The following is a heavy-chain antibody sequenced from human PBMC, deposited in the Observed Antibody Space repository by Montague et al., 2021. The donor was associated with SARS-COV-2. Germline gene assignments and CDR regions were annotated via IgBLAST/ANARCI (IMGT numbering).Heavy chain of an antibody. V-gene: IGHV4-34*01. CDR3: ARGLLEPLDY. J-gene: IGHJ4*02. CDR1: GGSFSGYY. CDR2: INHSGST. D-gene: IGHD1-14*01. Sequence: SETLSLTCAVYGGSFSGYYWSWIRQPPGKGLEWIGEINHSGSTNYNPSLKSRVTISVDTSKNQFSLKLSSVTAADTAVYCCARGLLEPLDYWGQGTLVTVSS.